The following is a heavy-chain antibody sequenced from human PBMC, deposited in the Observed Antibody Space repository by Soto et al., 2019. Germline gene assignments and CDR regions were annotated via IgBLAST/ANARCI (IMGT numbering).Heavy chain of an antibody. V-gene: IGHV3-33*01. CDR1: GFTFSSYG. CDR3: AREGYGSGSYSSHYGMDV. J-gene: IGHJ6*02. D-gene: IGHD3-10*01. CDR2: IWYDGSNK. Sequence: QVQLVESGGGVVQPGRSLRLSCAASGFTFSSYGMHWVRQAPGKGLEWVAVIWYDGSNKYYADSVKGRFTISRDNSKNTXSLQMNSLRAEDTAVYYCAREGYGSGSYSSHYGMDVWGQGTTVTVSS.